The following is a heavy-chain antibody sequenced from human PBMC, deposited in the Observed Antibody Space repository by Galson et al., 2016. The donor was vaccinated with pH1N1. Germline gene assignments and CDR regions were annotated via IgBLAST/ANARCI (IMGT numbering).Heavy chain of an antibody. CDR3: VRTIHRLGYGPDY. CDR2: IYWDDDK. Sequence: ALVKPTQTLTLTCTLSGFSLTTTGVGVGWIRQPPGEALEWLALIYWDDDKRYRQSLKNRLTLTNDNSRKEVVLTMTDMDPVDTATYYCVRTIHRLGYGPDYWGQGILVTVSS. D-gene: IGHD3-22*01. V-gene: IGHV2-5*02. J-gene: IGHJ4*02. CDR1: GFSLTTTGVG.